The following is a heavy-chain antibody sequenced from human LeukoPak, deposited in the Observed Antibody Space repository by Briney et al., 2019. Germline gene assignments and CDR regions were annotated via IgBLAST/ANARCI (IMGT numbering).Heavy chain of an antibody. V-gene: IGHV3-48*03. CDR2: ISSSGSTI. Sequence: GGSLRLSCAASGFTFSSYEMNWVRQAPGKGLEWVSYISSSGSTIYYADSVKGRFTISRDNAKNSLYLQMNSLRAEDTAVYYCARDGLWAGTFDYWGQGTLVTVSS. D-gene: IGHD6-19*01. CDR1: GFTFSSYE. J-gene: IGHJ4*02. CDR3: ARDGLWAGTFDY.